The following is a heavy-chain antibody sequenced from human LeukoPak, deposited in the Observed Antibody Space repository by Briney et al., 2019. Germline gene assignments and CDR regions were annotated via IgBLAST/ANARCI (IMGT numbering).Heavy chain of an antibody. V-gene: IGHV3-21*01. J-gene: IGHJ4*02. D-gene: IGHD3-22*01. Sequence: GGSLRLSCAASGFTFSSYSMNWVRQAPGKGLEWVSSITSSSSYIYYADSVKGRFTISRHNAKNSLYLQLNSLRAEDTAVYYCARDIYYYDSSGYYFPGGSDYWGQGTLVTVSS. CDR3: ARDIYYYDSSGYYFPGGSDY. CDR2: ITSSSSYI. CDR1: GFTFSSYS.